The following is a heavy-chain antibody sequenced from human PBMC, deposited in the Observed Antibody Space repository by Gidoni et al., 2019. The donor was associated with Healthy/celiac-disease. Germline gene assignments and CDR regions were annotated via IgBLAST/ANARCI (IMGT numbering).Heavy chain of an antibody. J-gene: IGHJ4*02. V-gene: IGHV3-21*01. CDR2: ISSSISYI. CDR3: ASAMVRGVWVDY. CDR1: GFTFSGYS. Sequence: EVQLVESGGGLVKPGGSLRLSCAASGFTFSGYSMNWVRQAPGTGLEWVSSISSSISYIYYADSVKGRFTISRDNAKNSLYLQMNSLRAEDTAVYYCASAMVRGVWVDYWGQGTLVTVSS. D-gene: IGHD3-10*01.